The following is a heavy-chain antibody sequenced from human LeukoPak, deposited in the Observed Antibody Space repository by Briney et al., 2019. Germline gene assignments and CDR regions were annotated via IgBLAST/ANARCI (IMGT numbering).Heavy chain of an antibody. CDR2: INHSGST. Sequence: SEALSLTCAVYGGSFSGYYWSWIRQPPGKGLEWIGEINHSGSTNYNPSLKSRVTISVDTSENQFTLKLSSVTAADTAVYYCARLVAVTGTVDWFDPWGQGTVVTVSS. D-gene: IGHD2-21*02. J-gene: IGHJ5*02. CDR1: GGSFSGYY. CDR3: ARLVAVTGTVDWFDP. V-gene: IGHV4-34*01.